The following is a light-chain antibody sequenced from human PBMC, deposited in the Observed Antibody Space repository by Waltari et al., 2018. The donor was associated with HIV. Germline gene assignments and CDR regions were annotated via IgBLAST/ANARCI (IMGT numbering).Light chain of an antibody. CDR2: GNS. J-gene: IGLJ2*01. CDR3: QSYDTSLSGSGV. Sequence: QSVLTQPPSVSGAPGQRVTLSCTGSSSNIGAGFDVHWYQQLPGTAPRVLIYGNSNRPSGVPDRFSGSKSGTSASLAITGLQAEDEADYYCQSYDTSLSGSGVFGGGTKLTVL. V-gene: IGLV1-40*01. CDR1: SSNIGAGFD.